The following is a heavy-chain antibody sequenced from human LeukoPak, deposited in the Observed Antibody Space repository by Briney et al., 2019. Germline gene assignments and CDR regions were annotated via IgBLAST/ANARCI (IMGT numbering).Heavy chain of an antibody. CDR1: GGSISSSNW. CDR3: ASGFKLLWFGELPDDAFDI. CDR2: IYHSGST. Sequence: PSGTLSLTCAVSGGSISSSNWWSWVRQPPGKGLEWIGEIYHSGSTNYNPSLKSRVTISVDKSKNQFSLKLSSVTAADTAVYYCASGFKLLWFGELPDDAFDIWGQGTMVTVSS. D-gene: IGHD3-10*01. J-gene: IGHJ3*02. V-gene: IGHV4-4*02.